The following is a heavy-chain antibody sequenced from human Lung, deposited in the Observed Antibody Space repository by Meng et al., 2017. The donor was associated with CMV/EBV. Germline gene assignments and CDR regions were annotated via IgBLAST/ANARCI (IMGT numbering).Heavy chain of an antibody. D-gene: IGHD2-15*01. Sequence: GGSLRLSXAASGFTFSSYGMHWVRQAPGKGLEWVAFIRYDGSNKYYADSVKGRFTISRDNSKNTLYLQMNSLRAEDTAVYYCSIYCSGGSCYSDAFDIWGQGTMVAVSS. CDR3: SIYCSGGSCYSDAFDI. J-gene: IGHJ3*02. V-gene: IGHV3-30*02. CDR2: IRYDGSNK. CDR1: GFTFSSYG.